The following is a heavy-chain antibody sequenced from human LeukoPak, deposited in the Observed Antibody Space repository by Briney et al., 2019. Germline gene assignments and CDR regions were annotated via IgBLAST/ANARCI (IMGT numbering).Heavy chain of an antibody. D-gene: IGHD2-21*01. CDR2: INPNSGGT. J-gene: IGHJ5*02. Sequence: ASVKVSCKTSGYSFTDYYMHWVRQAPGQGLEWMGWINPNSGGTSSAQKFQGRVSMTRDTSITTVYMEVSWLTSDDTAIYYCARADRLDGGPYLIGPWGQGTLVTVSS. CDR1: GYSFTDYY. CDR3: ARADRLDGGPYLIGP. V-gene: IGHV1-2*02.